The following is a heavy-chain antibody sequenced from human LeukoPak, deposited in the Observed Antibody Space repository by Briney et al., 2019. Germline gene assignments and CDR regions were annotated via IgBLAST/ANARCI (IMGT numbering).Heavy chain of an antibody. CDR1: GYTLTELS. CDR3: ATPVYDSSGYYLDY. J-gene: IGHJ4*02. Sequence: GASVKVSCKVSGYTLTELSMHWVRQAPGKGPEWMGGFDPEDGETIYAQKFQGRVTMTEDTSTDTAYMELSSLRSEDTAVYYCATPVYDSSGYYLDYWGQGTLVTVSS. V-gene: IGHV1-24*01. CDR2: FDPEDGET. D-gene: IGHD3-22*01.